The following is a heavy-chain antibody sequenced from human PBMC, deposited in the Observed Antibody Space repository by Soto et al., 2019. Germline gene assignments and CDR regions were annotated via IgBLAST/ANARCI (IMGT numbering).Heavy chain of an antibody. D-gene: IGHD2-2*01. V-gene: IGHV4-39*01. CDR2: ILHSGST. J-gene: IGHJ6*02. Sequence: TLSLTCSVSGGSVIISTYYLAWVRPTPGKGLEWLGSILHSGSTYYNPSLKSRLTLSVDTSEDQFSLNLSSVTATDTGVYYCATLPAAMYFYGSDVWGPGTTVTVSS. CDR1: GGSVIISTYY. CDR3: ATLPAAMYFYGSDV.